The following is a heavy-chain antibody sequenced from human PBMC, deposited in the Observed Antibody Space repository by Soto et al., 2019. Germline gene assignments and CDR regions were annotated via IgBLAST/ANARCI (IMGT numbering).Heavy chain of an antibody. Sequence: EVQLVESGGGLVQPGRSLRLSCAASGFTFDDYAMHWVRQAPGKGLEWVSGISWNSGSIGYADSVKGRITISRDNAKNSLYLQMNSLRAEDTALYYCAKAPSAGDKPQYFQHWGQGTLVTVSS. J-gene: IGHJ1*01. D-gene: IGHD4-17*01. CDR3: AKAPSAGDKPQYFQH. V-gene: IGHV3-9*01. CDR1: GFTFDDYA. CDR2: ISWNSGSI.